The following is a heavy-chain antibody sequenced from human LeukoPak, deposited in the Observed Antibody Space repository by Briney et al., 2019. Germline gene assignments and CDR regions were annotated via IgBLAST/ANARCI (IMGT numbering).Heavy chain of an antibody. J-gene: IGHJ4*02. Sequence: GGSLRLSCAASGFTFSDYYMSWIRQAPGKGLEWVSYISTSGTVKYYADSVKGRFTISRDNAKNSMYLQMNSLRVEDTAVYYCGRGTNRWPDYWGQGTLVTVSS. D-gene: IGHD4-23*01. CDR3: GRGTNRWPDY. CDR1: GFTFSDYY. V-gene: IGHV3-11*01. CDR2: ISTSGTVK.